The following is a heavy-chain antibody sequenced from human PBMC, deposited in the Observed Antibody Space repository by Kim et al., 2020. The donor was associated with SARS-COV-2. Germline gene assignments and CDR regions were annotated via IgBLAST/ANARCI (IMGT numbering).Heavy chain of an antibody. CDR2: IKQDGSEK. Sequence: GGSLRLSCAASGFTFSSYWMSWVRQAPGKGLEWVANIKQDGSEKYYVDSVKGRFTISRDNAKNSLYLQMNSLRAEDTAVYYCARDGSHVRDAFDIWGQGTMVTVSS. CDR3: ARDGSHVRDAFDI. D-gene: IGHD6-6*01. J-gene: IGHJ3*02. CDR1: GFTFSSYW. V-gene: IGHV3-7*03.